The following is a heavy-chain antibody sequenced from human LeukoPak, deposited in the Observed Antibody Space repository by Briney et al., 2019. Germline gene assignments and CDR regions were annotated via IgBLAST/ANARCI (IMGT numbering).Heavy chain of an antibody. CDR3: SRDFQGY. CDR2: ISYDGGNK. J-gene: IGHJ4*02. V-gene: IGHV3-30-3*01. Sequence: GGSLRLSCAASGFTFSTFAMHWVRQAPGKGLEWVAFISYDGGNKEYVDSVKGRFTISRDNAKNSLYLEMNSLRAEDSAVYYCSRDFQGYWGQGTLVTVSS. CDR1: GFTFSTFA.